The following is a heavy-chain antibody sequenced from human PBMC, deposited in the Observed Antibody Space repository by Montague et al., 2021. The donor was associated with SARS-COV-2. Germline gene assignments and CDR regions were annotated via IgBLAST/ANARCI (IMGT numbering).Heavy chain of an antibody. CDR3: TALRRTDPFDY. V-gene: IGHV3-7*01. D-gene: IGHD2-21*02. CDR1: GFTFTTHW. CDR2: INEDGSQK. Sequence: SPRLSCAASGFTFTTHWMNWVRQAPGKGLERVANINEDGSQKYYIDSVKGRFTISRDNARNSLFLQMTGLRAEDTAVYYCTALRRTDPFDYWGQGNLATVSS. J-gene: IGHJ4*02.